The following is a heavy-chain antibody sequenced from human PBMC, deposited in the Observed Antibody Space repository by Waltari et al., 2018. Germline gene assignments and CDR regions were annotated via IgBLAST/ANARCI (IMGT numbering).Heavy chain of an antibody. Sequence: EVQLLESGGDLVQPGGSLRPSCEASGFSFSGCALNWCRQAPGKGLEWVATISGSGSGTYYADSVKGRFTISRDNSKNTLDLQMNNLRGEDTAVYYCAKDSRGYNRPQDYWGQGTLVTVSS. CDR1: GFSFSGCA. V-gene: IGHV3-23*01. D-gene: IGHD6-25*01. CDR3: AKDSRGYNRPQDY. CDR2: ISGSGSGT. J-gene: IGHJ4*02.